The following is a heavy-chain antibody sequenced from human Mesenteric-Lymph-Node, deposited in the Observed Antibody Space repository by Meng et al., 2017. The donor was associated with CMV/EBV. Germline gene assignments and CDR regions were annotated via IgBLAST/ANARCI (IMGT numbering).Heavy chain of an antibody. CDR2: IIPIFGTT. CDR1: GGTFSSYS. Sequence: SVKVSCKASGGTFSSYSISWVRQAPGQGLEWMGGIIPIFGTTNYAQKFQGRVTITTDESTSTAYMEVSSLRSEDTAVYYCARELSSTSWLVRNWFDPWGQGTLVTVSS. V-gene: IGHV1-69*05. D-gene: IGHD2-2*01. CDR3: ARELSSTSWLVRNWFDP. J-gene: IGHJ5*02.